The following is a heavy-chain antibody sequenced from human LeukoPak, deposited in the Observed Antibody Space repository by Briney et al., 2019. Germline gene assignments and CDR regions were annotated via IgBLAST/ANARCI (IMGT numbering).Heavy chain of an antibody. CDR2: ITVKFNII. CDR1: GGTFSSYA. D-gene: IGHD3-3*01. CDR3: GRWAGSSTRDGFWSGPFNF. J-gene: IGHJ4*02. Sequence: SVKVSCKASGGTFSSYAISWVRQAPGQGLEWMGGITVKFNIIKYAQKFQGRVTITADESTSTAYMELSGLRSEDTAMYYCGRWAGSSTRDGFWSGPFNFWGQGTLVSVSS. V-gene: IGHV1-69*13.